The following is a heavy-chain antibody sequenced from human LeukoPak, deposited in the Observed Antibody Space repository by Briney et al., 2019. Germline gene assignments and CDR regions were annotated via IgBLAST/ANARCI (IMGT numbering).Heavy chain of an antibody. J-gene: IGHJ4*02. CDR3: ATARNFWSGYYFDY. CDR1: GYTLTELS. CDR2: FDPEDGET. D-gene: IGHD3-3*01. Sequence: ASVRVSCKVSGYTLTELSMHWVRQAPGKGLEWMGGFDPEDGETIYAQKFQGRVTMTEDTSTDTAYMELSSLRSEDTAVYYCATARNFWSGYYFDYWGQGTLVTVSS. V-gene: IGHV1-24*01.